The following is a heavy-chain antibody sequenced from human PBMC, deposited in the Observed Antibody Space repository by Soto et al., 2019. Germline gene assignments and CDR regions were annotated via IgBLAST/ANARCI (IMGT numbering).Heavy chain of an antibody. J-gene: IGHJ5*02. CDR2: IYWDDDK. Sequence: QITLKESGPTLVKPTQTLTLTCTFSGFSLTTRGLGVGWIRQPPGKALECLALIYWDDDKRYSPSLQSRLSIPKDTSKNQVVLTMTHVDPVDTATYYCAHIPNYYPYDWFDPWGQGTLVSVSS. D-gene: IGHD3-10*01. CDR3: AHIPNYYPYDWFDP. CDR1: GFSLTTRGLG. V-gene: IGHV2-5*02.